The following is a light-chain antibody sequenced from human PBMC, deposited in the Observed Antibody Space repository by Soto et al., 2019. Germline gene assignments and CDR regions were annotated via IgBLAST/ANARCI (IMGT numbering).Light chain of an antibody. Sequence: QSVLTQPASVSGSPGQSITISCTGSISDVGGYDYVSWYQHHPGKAPKLMIHDVSHRPSVFSDRFSGSKSGNTASLTISGLQAEDEADYFCSSYSSNTTPYVFGTGT. CDR1: ISDVGGYDY. V-gene: IGLV2-14*03. CDR2: DVS. CDR3: SSYSSNTTPYV. J-gene: IGLJ1*01.